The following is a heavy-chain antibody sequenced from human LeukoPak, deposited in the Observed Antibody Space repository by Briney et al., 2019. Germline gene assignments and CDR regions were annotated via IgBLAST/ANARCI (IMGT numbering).Heavy chain of an antibody. J-gene: IGHJ6*04. CDR1: GFTFSSYS. V-gene: IGHV3-21*01. CDR2: ISGSSSYI. CDR3: ARDGTPIHGSGWVYMDV. D-gene: IGHD6-25*01. Sequence: GGSLRLSCAASGFTFSSYSMNWVRQAPGKGLEWVSSISGSSSYIYYGDSVKGRCTISGDNAKKSLYLQMNSLRAEDTAVYYCARDGTPIHGSGWVYMDVWGKGTTVTISS.